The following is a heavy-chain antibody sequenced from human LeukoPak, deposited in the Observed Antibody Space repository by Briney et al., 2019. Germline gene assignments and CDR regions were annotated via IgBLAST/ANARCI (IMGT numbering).Heavy chain of an antibody. D-gene: IGHD5-12*01. CDR3: ARQITDQSSGYDSIDY. V-gene: IGHV5-51*01. CDR2: IYPGDFDT. CDR1: GYSFTSYW. J-gene: IGHJ4*02. Sequence: GESLKISCQGSGYSFTSYWIGWVRQMPGKGLEWMGIIYPGDFDTRYSPSFEGQVTISADKSITTAYLQWSSLKASDTAMYYCARQITDQSSGYDSIDYWGQGTLVTVSS.